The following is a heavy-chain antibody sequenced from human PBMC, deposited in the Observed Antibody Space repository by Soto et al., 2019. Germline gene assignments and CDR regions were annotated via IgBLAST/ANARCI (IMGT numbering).Heavy chain of an antibody. J-gene: IGHJ4*02. CDR3: AKRRGAGGHFAY. V-gene: IGHV3-15*01. D-gene: IGHD2-15*01. CDR2: IKSKTDGGTT. CDR1: GFTFSNAW. Sequence: GGSLRLSCAASGFTFSNAWMSWVRQAPGKGLEWVGRIKSKTDGGTTDYAAPVKGRFTISRDDSKNTLYLQMNSLTAEDTAVYFCAKRRGAGGHFAYWGQGALVTVSS.